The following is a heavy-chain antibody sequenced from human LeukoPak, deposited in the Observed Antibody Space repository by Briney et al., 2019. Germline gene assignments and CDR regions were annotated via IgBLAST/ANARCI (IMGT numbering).Heavy chain of an antibody. Sequence: GGSLRLSCAASGFTVSSNYMSWVRQAPGKGLEWVSVIYSGGSTYYADSVKGRFTISRDNSKNTLYLQMNSLRAEDTAVYYCAKTAKGYCSGGSCSIDYWGQGTLVTVSS. CDR3: AKTAKGYCSGGSCSIDY. J-gene: IGHJ4*02. V-gene: IGHV3-53*01. D-gene: IGHD2-15*01. CDR1: GFTVSSNY. CDR2: IYSGGST.